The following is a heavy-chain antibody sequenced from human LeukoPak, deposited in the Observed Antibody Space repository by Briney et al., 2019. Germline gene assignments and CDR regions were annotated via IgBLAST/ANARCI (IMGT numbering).Heavy chain of an antibody. D-gene: IGHD4-17*01. J-gene: IGHJ4*02. Sequence: KPSETLSLTCTVSGGSISSSSYHWGWIRQPPGKGLEWIGSIYYSGSTYYNPSLKSRVTISVDTSKNQFSLKLSSVTAADTAVYYCASQMSRAVKHGADYWGQGTLVTVSS. CDR1: GGSISSSSYH. CDR3: ASQMSRAVKHGADY. CDR2: IYYSGST. V-gene: IGHV4-39*07.